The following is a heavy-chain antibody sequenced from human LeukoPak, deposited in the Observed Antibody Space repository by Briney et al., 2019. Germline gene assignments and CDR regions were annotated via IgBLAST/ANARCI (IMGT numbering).Heavy chain of an antibody. Sequence: PSETLSLTCTVSGGSINRTSYYWSWIRQPPGKGLEWIGYIYCSGSTNYNPSLKSRVTISVDTSKNQFSLKLSSGTAADTAVYYCASNYYGSGSLDYWGQGTLVTVSS. CDR1: GGSINRTSYY. D-gene: IGHD3-10*01. CDR2: IYCSGST. V-gene: IGHV4-61*05. J-gene: IGHJ4*02. CDR3: ASNYYGSGSLDY.